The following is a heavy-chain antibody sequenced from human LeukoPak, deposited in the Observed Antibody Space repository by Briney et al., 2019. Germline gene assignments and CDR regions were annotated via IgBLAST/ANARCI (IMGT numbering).Heavy chain of an antibody. J-gene: IGHJ5*02. D-gene: IGHD6-19*01. V-gene: IGHV3-30-3*01. CDR2: ISYDGSNK. CDR1: GFTFDTYA. Sequence: PGGSLRLSCAASGFTFDTYAMNWVRQAPGKGLEWVAVISYDGSNKYYADSVKGRFTISRDNSKNTLYLQMNSLRAEDTAVYYCAREGPGSGWYYWFDPWGQGTLVTVSS. CDR3: AREGPGSGWYYWFDP.